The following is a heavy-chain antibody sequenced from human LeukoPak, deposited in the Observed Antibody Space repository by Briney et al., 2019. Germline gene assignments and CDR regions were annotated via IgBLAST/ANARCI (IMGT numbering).Heavy chain of an antibody. CDR1: DFTFSSSG. J-gene: IGHJ4*02. CDR3: AKGDYDSSGYYYVD. V-gene: IGHV3-23*01. CDR2: ISGSGGST. D-gene: IGHD3-22*01. Sequence: GGSLRLSCAASDFTFSSSGMTWVRQAPGKGLEWVSAISGSGGSTYYADSVKGRFTISRDNSKNTLYLQMNSLRAEDTAVYYCAKGDYDSSGYYYVDWGQGTLVTVSS.